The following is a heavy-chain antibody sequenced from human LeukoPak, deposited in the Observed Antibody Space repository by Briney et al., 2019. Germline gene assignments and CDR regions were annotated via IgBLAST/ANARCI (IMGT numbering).Heavy chain of an antibody. D-gene: IGHD2-21*01. V-gene: IGHV4-4*09. CDR3: ARLSASQMAYEYFDL. J-gene: IGHJ2*01. CDR2: IYTSGNT. CDR1: DGSIRSYY. Sequence: ASETLSLTCTVSDGSIRSYYGSWIRQPPGKGLEGIVYIYTSGNTNYNPSLKSRVTISVATSKNQFSLKLSSVPAADTAVYYSARLSASQMAYEYFDLWGRGTLVTVSS.